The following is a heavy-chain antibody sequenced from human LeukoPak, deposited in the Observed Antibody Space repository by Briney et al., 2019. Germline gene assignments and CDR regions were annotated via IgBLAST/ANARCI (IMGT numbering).Heavy chain of an antibody. CDR2: ISYDGSNK. CDR1: GFTFSNYA. D-gene: IGHD2-2*01. CDR3: ARAVRYCSSTSCPKGTYYYYYGMDV. V-gene: IGHV3-30*04. J-gene: IGHJ6*04. Sequence: GRSLRLSCAASGFTFSNYAMHSVRQAPGKGLEWVAVISYDGSNKYYADSVKGRFTISRDNSKNTLYLQMNSLRAEDTAVYYCARAVRYCSSTSCPKGTYYYYYGMDVWGKGTTVTVSS.